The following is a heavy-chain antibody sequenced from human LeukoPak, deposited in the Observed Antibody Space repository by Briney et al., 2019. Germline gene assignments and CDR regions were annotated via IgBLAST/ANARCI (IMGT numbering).Heavy chain of an antibody. CDR3: ARDNSVGDNAWWFDP. Sequence: ASVKASCKASGYTFTSYYMHWVRQAPGQRLEWMGLINPTGGSTGYAQKFQGRVTMARDMSTSTDYMELSSLRSEDTAIYYCARDNSVGDNAWWFDPWGQGTLVTVSS. V-gene: IGHV1-46*01. J-gene: IGHJ5*02. D-gene: IGHD1-26*01. CDR2: INPTGGST. CDR1: GYTFTSYY.